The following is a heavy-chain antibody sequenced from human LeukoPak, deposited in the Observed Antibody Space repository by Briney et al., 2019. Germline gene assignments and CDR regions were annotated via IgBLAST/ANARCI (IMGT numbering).Heavy chain of an antibody. CDR2: INPNRGET. V-gene: IGHV1-2*07. Sequence: ASVKVSCKASGYTYTGYYMHWVRQAPGQGLEWMGWINPNRGETTCGNKFQGRVAMTRDTSMSTDYMELRRRRSDDTAVYYCARWGLTYYYDSSGYYSFDYWGQGTLVTVSS. CDR3: ARWGLTYYYDSSGYYSFDY. CDR1: GYTYTGYY. J-gene: IGHJ4*02. D-gene: IGHD3-22*01.